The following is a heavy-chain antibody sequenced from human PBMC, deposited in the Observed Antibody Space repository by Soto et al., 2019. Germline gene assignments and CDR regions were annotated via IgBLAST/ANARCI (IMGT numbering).Heavy chain of an antibody. D-gene: IGHD6-6*01. J-gene: IGHJ5*02. CDR3: ARGAAARPGNWFDP. Sequence: GXSVKVSCKASGSTFTRYGISWVRQAPGQGLEWMGWISDXNGNKXYAQKLKGRVXXTTDTYTXXDYMELRSMRSDDTAVYYCARGAAARPGNWFDPWGQGTLVTVSS. CDR1: GSTFTRYG. CDR2: ISDXNGNK. V-gene: IGHV1-18*01.